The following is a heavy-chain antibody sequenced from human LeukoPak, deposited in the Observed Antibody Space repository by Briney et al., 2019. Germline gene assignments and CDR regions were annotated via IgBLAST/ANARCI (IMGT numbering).Heavy chain of an antibody. CDR2: MNPNSGNT. J-gene: IGHJ4*02. D-gene: IGHD3-9*01. CDR1: GYTLTSYD. V-gene: IGHV1-8*01. Sequence: KPGASVKVSCKASGYTLTSYDINWVRQATGQGLEWMGWMNPNSGNTGYAQKFQSRVTMTRNTSISTAYMELSSLRSEDTAVYYCARVLRYFDSSLGYWGQGTLVTVSS. CDR3: ARVLRYFDSSLGY.